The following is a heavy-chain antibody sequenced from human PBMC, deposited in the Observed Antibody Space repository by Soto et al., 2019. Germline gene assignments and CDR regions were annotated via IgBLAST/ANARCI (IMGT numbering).Heavy chain of an antibody. J-gene: IGHJ4*02. CDR3: ARPKGAVAGTRDYFDY. Sequence: QVQLVESGGGVVQPGRSLRLSCAASGFTFSSYGMHWVRQAPGKGLEWVAVIWYDGSNKYYADSVKGRFTISRDNSKNTLYLQMNSLRAEDTAVYYCARPKGAVAGTRDYFDYWGQGTLVTVSS. CDR1: GFTFSSYG. CDR2: IWYDGSNK. D-gene: IGHD6-19*01. V-gene: IGHV3-33*01.